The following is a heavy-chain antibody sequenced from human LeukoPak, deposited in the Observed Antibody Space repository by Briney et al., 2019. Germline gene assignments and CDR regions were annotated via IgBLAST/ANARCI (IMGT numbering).Heavy chain of an antibody. CDR3: ARLGDSSGYYGDDLYDFDY. Sequence: SQTLSLTCTVSGGSISSGGHYWSWIRQHPGKGLEWIGYIYCSGSTYYNPSLKSRVTISVDTSKNQFSLKLSSVTAADTAVYYCARLGDSSGYYGDDLYDFDYWGQGTLVTVSS. V-gene: IGHV4-31*03. CDR2: IYCSGST. J-gene: IGHJ4*02. CDR1: GGSISSGGHY. D-gene: IGHD3-22*01.